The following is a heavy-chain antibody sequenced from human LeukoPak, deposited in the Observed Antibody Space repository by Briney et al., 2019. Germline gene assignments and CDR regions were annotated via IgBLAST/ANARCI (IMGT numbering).Heavy chain of an antibody. J-gene: IGHJ4*02. CDR1: GFTFSSYS. V-gene: IGHV3-21*01. CDR2: ISSSSSYI. CDR3: ARDRGAMVSR. Sequence: KTWGSLRLSCAASGFTFSSYSMNWVRQAPGKGLEWVSSISSSSSYIYYADSVKGRFTISRDNAKNSLYLQMNSLRAEDTAVYYCARDRGAMVSRWGQGTLVTVSS. D-gene: IGHD5-18*01.